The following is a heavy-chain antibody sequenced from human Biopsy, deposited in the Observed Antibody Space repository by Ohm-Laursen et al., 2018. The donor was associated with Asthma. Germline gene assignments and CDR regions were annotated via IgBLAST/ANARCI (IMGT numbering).Heavy chain of an antibody. Sequence: LRLSCTAPGFMFRSFGMHWVRQAPGKGLEWVAVISYDGSHKFYEDSVKGRFTISRDNSKNTLYLQMNSLRTEDTAVYYCAKRRGYSGHDNDYWGQGTLVIVSS. D-gene: IGHD5-12*01. CDR1: GFMFRSFG. J-gene: IGHJ4*02. CDR2: ISYDGSHK. CDR3: AKRRGYSGHDNDY. V-gene: IGHV3-30*18.